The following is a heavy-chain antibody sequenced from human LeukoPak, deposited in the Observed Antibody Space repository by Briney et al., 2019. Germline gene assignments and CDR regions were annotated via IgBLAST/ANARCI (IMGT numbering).Heavy chain of an antibody. CDR2: INPSGGST. CDR3: ARGSGIAAADDWFDP. J-gene: IGHJ5*02. V-gene: IGHV1-46*01. Sequence: GASVKVSCKASGGTFSSYAISWVRQAPGQGLEWMGIINPSGGSTSYAQKFQGRVTMTRDTSTSTVYMELSSLRSEDTAVYYCARGSGIAAADDWFDPWGQGTLVTVSS. CDR1: GGTFSSYA. D-gene: IGHD6-13*01.